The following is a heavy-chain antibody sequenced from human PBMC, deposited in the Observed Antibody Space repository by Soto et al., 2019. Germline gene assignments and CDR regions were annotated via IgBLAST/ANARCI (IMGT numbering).Heavy chain of an antibody. J-gene: IGHJ6*02. D-gene: IGHD6-19*01. Sequence: QVQLQESGPGLVKPSETLSLTCTVSGGSISSYYWSWIRQPPGKGLEWIGYIYYSGSTNYNPSLTSRVTISVDTSKNQFSLKLSSVTAADTAVYYCARLYSSGWYDRGQDSPPYGMDVWGQGTTVTVSS. CDR2: IYYSGST. CDR3: ARLYSSGWYDRGQDSPPYGMDV. V-gene: IGHV4-59*01. CDR1: GGSISSYY.